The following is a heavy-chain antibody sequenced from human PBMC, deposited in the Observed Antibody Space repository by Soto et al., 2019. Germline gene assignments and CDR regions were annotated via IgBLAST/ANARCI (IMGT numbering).Heavy chain of an antibody. CDR3: ARAVTWGLDV. Sequence: EVQLVESGGGLVQPGGSLRLSCAASGFTFSLYSMSWVRQAPGKGLEWVSYISRSSTGIHYADSVKGRFTISRDDATNSMHRQMNSLRDGDAAVYYGARAVTWGLDVWGQGTTVNISS. CDR2: ISRSSTGI. J-gene: IGHJ6*02. D-gene: IGHD3-10*01. CDR1: GFTFSLYS. V-gene: IGHV3-48*02.